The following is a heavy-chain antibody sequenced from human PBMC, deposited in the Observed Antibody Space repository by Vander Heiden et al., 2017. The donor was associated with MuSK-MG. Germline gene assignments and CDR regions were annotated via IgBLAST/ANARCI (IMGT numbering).Heavy chain of an antibody. V-gene: IGHV3-48*01. CDR1: AFPFSSYS. Sequence: EVQRVESGGGLVQPGGSLRLSCAASAFPFSSYSMNWVRQAPGKGLEWISYISSSSSTIYYADSVKGRFTISRNNAKNSLYLQMNNLRAEDTAVYYCARDLTGVSGDYYFDYWGQGTPVTVS. CDR2: ISSSSSTI. CDR3: ARDLTGVSGDYYFDY. D-gene: IGHD4-17*01. J-gene: IGHJ4*02.